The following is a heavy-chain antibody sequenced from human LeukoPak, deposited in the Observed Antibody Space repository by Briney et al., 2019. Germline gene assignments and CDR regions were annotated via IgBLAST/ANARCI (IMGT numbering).Heavy chain of an antibody. CDR1: GFTFSSYG. CDR2: ISTSSIYI. V-gene: IGHV3-21*01. J-gene: IGHJ4*02. D-gene: IGHD2-2*01. Sequence: GGSLRLSCAASGFTFSSYGMHWVRQAPGKGLEWVSSISTSSIYIYYADSVKGRFTISRDNAKNSLYLQMNSLRAEDTAVYYCARSTVPAAIRAPFDYWGQGTLVTVSS. CDR3: ARSTVPAAIRAPFDY.